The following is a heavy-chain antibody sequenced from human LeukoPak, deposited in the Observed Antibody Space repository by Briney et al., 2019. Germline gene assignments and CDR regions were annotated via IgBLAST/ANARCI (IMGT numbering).Heavy chain of an antibody. CDR3: ARGLYYYDSSGYYYDY. V-gene: IGHV3-20*04. CDR1: GFTFSSYA. J-gene: IGHJ4*02. Sequence: GGSLRLSCAASGFTFSSYAMSWVRQAPGKGLEWVSGINWNGGSTGYADSVKGRFTISRDNAKNSLYLQMNSLRAEDTALYYCARGLYYYDSSGYYYDYWGQGTLVTVSS. D-gene: IGHD3-22*01. CDR2: INWNGGST.